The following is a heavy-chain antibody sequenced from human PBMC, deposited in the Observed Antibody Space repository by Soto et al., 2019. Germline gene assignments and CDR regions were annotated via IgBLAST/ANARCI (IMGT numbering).Heavy chain of an antibody. CDR3: ASDYYYGSGSYHNWFDP. V-gene: IGHV4-4*02. J-gene: IGHJ5*02. CDR1: GGSISSSNW. Sequence: PLVTLSLTCAVSGGSISSSNWWSWVHQPPGKGLEWIGEIYHSGSTNYNPSLKSRVTISVDKSKNQFSLKLSSVTAADTTVYYCASDYYYGSGSYHNWFDPWGQGTLVTVSS. CDR2: IYHSGST. D-gene: IGHD3-10*01.